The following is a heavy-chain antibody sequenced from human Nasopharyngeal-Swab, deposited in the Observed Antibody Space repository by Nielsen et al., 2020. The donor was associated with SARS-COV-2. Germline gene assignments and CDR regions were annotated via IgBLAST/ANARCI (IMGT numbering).Heavy chain of an antibody. J-gene: IGHJ6*02. CDR3: ARDRYDILTGYYPPPYYGMDV. CDR1: GGTFSSYA. Sequence: SVKVSCKASGGTFSSYAISWVRQAPGQGLEWMGGIIPIFGTANYAQKFQGRVTITADESTSTAHMELSSLRSEDTAVYYCARDRYDILTGYYPPPYYGMDVWGQGTTVTVSS. CDR2: IIPIFGTA. V-gene: IGHV1-69*13. D-gene: IGHD3-9*01.